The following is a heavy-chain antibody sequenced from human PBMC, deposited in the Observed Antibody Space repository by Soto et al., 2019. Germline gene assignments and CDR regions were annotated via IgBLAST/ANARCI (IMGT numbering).Heavy chain of an antibody. CDR2: IIPILGIA. CDR1: GGTFSSYT. Sequence: ASVKVSCKASGGTFSSYTISWVRQAPGQGLEWMGRIIPILGIANYAQKFQGRVTITADKSTSTAYMELSSLRSEDTAVYYCARVNVALTYYYYGMDVWGQGTTVTVSS. V-gene: IGHV1-69*02. CDR3: ARVNVALTYYYYGMDV. J-gene: IGHJ6*02. D-gene: IGHD2-21*02.